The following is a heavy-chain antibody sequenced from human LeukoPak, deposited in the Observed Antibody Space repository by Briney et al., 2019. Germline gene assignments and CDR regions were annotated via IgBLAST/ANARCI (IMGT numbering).Heavy chain of an antibody. CDR3: ARGNPYDFWSGPYQDSPYYFDY. Sequence: SVTVSCKASGGTFSSYAISWVRQAPGQGLEWMGGIIPTFGTANYAQKFQGRVTITADESTSTAYMELSSLRSEDTAVYYCARGNPYDFWSGPYQDSPYYFDYWGQGTLVTVSS. J-gene: IGHJ4*02. D-gene: IGHD3-3*01. CDR2: IIPTFGTA. CDR1: GGTFSSYA. V-gene: IGHV1-69*13.